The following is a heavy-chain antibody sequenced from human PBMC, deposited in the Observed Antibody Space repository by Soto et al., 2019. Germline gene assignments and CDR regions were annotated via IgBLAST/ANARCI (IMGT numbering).Heavy chain of an antibody. D-gene: IGHD6-19*01. V-gene: IGHV1-8*01. CDR2: MNPNSGNT. CDR1: GYTFTSYD. Sequence: ASVKVSCKASGYTFTSYDINWVRQATGQGLEWMGWMNPNSGNTSYAQKFQGRVTMTTNTSTSTAYMELRSLRSDDTAVYYCAREGIVVIGSPIDSWGQGTPVTVS. J-gene: IGHJ4*02. CDR3: AREGIVVIGSPIDS.